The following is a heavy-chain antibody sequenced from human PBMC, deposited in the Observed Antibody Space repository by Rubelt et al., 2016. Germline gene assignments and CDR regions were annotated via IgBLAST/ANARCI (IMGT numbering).Heavy chain of an antibody. CDR2: ISTSTIYI. CDR1: GFTFSNYS. D-gene: IGHD6-13*01. V-gene: IGHV3-21*01. CDR3: ARVWGGSWESSYLDY. J-gene: IGHJ4*02. Sequence: GGSLRLSCAASGFTFSNYSMNWVRQTPGKGLEWVSSISTSTIYIYYADSVKGRFTISRDNAKNSLYLQMNSLRAGDTAVYYCARVWGGSWESSYLDYWGRGTLVTVSS.